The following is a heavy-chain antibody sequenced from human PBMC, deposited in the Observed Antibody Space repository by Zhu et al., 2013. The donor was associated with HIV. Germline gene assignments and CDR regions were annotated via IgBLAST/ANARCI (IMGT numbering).Heavy chain of an antibody. D-gene: IGHD3-22*01. CDR2: ISYDGSNK. CDR3: ASLYDSSGWGDAFDI. Sequence: VQLVESGGGVVQPGRSLRLSCAASGFTFSSYAMHWVRQAPGKGLEWVAVISYDGSNKYYADSVKGRFTISRDNSKNTLYLQMNSLRAEDTAVYYCASLYDSSGWGDAFDIWGQGTMVTVSS. CDR1: GFTFSSYA. V-gene: IGHV3-30-3*01. J-gene: IGHJ3*02.